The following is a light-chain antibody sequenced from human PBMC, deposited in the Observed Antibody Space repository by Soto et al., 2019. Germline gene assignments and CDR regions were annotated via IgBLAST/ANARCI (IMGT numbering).Light chain of an antibody. CDR1: QSVSSH. CDR2: DSS. Sequence: EIVMTQSPANLSVSLGESATLSCRASQSVSSHVVWYQQKPGQAPRLLISDSSTRATGIPARFSGSGSGTEFTLTISSLQSDDSAIYYCQQFGDWPSFGLGTKV. J-gene: IGKJ1*01. V-gene: IGKV3-15*01. CDR3: QQFGDWPS.